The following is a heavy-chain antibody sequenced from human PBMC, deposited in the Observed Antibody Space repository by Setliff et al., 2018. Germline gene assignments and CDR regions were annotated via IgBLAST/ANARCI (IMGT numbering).Heavy chain of an antibody. J-gene: IGHJ4*02. Sequence: PSETLSLTCAVSGYFIKNGHFWGWVRQPAGKGLEWIGRTHFSGTTNYKPSLRSRATISLDMSKNQLSLRLTSVTAADTAIYYCARDMGYRDHWGQGALVTVSS. CDR3: ARDMGYRDH. V-gene: IGHV4-38-2*02. D-gene: IGHD5-18*01. CDR1: GYFIKNGHF. CDR2: THFSGTT.